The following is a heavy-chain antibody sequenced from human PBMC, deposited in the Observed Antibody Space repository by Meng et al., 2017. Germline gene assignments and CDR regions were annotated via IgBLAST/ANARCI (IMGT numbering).Heavy chain of an antibody. J-gene: IGHJ4*02. Sequence: GGSLRLSCAASGFTFSSYEMNWVRQAPGKGLEWVSYISSSGSTIYYADSVKGRFTISRDNAKNSLYLQMNSLRAEDTAVYYCAKDLGTYYYDSSGYYLMGYFDYWGQGTLVTVSS. D-gene: IGHD3-22*01. V-gene: IGHV3-48*03. CDR1: GFTFSSYE. CDR3: AKDLGTYYYDSSGYYLMGYFDY. CDR2: ISSSGSTI.